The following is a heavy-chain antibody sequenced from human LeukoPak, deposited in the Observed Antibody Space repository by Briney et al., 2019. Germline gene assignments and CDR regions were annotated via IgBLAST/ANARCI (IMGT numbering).Heavy chain of an antibody. CDR3: AKVEVYSSGWYRGFYGMDV. CDR2: ISYDGSNK. Sequence: GGSLRLSCAASGFTFSSYGVHWVRQAPGKGLEWVAVISYDGSNKYYADSVKGRFTISRDNSKNTLYLQMNSLRAEDTAVYYCAKVEVYSSGWYRGFYGMDVWGQGTTVTVSS. J-gene: IGHJ6*02. D-gene: IGHD6-19*01. V-gene: IGHV3-30*18. CDR1: GFTFSSYG.